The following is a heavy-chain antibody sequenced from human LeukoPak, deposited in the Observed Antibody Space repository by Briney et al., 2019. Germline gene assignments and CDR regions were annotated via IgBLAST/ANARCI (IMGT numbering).Heavy chain of an antibody. CDR2: IYPGDYET. J-gene: IGHJ4*02. CDR1: GYSFSNYW. Sequence: GESLKISCEGSGYSFSNYWIGWVRRMPGKGLEWMGIIYPGDYETRYSPSFQGLVTISVDKSISTAYLQWSSLKASDTAMYYCAIPPGYCGNDCSFDRWGQGTLVTVSS. D-gene: IGHD2-21*02. CDR3: AIPPGYCGNDCSFDR. V-gene: IGHV5-51*01.